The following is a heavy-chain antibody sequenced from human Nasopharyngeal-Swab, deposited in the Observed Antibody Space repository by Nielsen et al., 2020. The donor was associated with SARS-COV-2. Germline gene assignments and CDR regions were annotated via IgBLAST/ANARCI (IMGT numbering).Heavy chain of an antibody. CDR3: ARPRGYSGSSDAFDI. D-gene: IGHD5-12*01. Sequence: GESLKISCQGSGSSFTNYWIVWVRQMPGKGLEWMGIIHPGDSDTRYSPSFQGQVTISADKSITTAYLQWSSLKASDTAMYYCARPRGYSGSSDAFDIWGQGTMVTVSS. J-gene: IGHJ3*02. CDR2: IHPGDSDT. CDR1: GSSFTNYW. V-gene: IGHV5-51*01.